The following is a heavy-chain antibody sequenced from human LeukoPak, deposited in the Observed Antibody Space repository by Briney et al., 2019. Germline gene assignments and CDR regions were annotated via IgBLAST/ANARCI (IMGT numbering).Heavy chain of an antibody. V-gene: IGHV4-59*01. Sequence: SETLSLTCTVSGGSISSYYWSWIRQPPGKGLEWIGYIYYSGSTNYNPSLKSRVTISVDTSKNQFSLKLRSVTAADTAVYYCARDSAATYFDYWGQGTLVTVSS. CDR2: IYYSGST. CDR1: GGSISSYY. D-gene: IGHD6-25*01. J-gene: IGHJ4*02. CDR3: ARDSAATYFDY.